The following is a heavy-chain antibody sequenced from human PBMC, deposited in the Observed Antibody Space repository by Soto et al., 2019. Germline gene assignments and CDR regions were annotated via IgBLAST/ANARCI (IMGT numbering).Heavy chain of an antibody. J-gene: IGHJ6*02. CDR1: GYTFTTYD. Sequence: GASVKVSCKASGYTFTTYDISWVRQAPGQGLEWMGRISTYNGNTNYPQSLQGRLTMTTDTSTTTAYMELRSLRSDDTAVYYCARDPYHVLMVNAPNLKGMDVWGQGTTVTVSS. CDR3: ARDPYHVLMVNAPNLKGMDV. D-gene: IGHD2-8*01. V-gene: IGHV1-18*01. CDR2: ISTYNGNT.